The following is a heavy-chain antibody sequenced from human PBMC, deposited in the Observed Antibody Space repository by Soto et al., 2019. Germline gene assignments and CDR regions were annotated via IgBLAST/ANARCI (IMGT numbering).Heavy chain of an antibody. J-gene: IGHJ6*02. V-gene: IGHV3-23*01. Sequence: PGGSLRLSCAVSGFTFSSHAMSWVRQAPGKGLECVSSITGSGDSTYYADSVKGRFTISRDNAKSSLYLQMNSLRAEDTAVYYCTRGGTAMVLRSLGAGMDVWGQATTVTVSS. CDR3: TRGGTAMVLRSLGAGMDV. D-gene: IGHD5-18*01. CDR2: ITGSGDST. CDR1: GFTFSSHA.